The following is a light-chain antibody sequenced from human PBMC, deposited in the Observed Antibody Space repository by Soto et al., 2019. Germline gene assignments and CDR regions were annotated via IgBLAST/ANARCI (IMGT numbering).Light chain of an antibody. Sequence: DIQMTQSPSTLSTSVGDRVTITCRASQSISNWLAWYQQKPGKAPNLLIYDASNLESVVPSRFIGSGSGTKFTLTISSLQPDDFATYYCQQYNSYPGTFGQGTKVEIK. V-gene: IGKV1-5*01. J-gene: IGKJ1*01. CDR2: DAS. CDR1: QSISNW. CDR3: QQYNSYPGT.